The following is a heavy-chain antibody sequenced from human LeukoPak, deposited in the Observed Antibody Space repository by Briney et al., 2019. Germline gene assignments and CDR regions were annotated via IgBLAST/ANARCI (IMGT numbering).Heavy chain of an antibody. D-gene: IGHD3-22*01. J-gene: IGHJ3*02. CDR3: ARMYYYDSSGYYYTDSFDI. Sequence: ASVKVSCKASGYTFTSYGISWVRQAPGQGLEWMGWISAYNGNTNYAQKLQGRVTMTTDTSTSTAYMELRSLRSDDTAVYYCARMYYYDSSGYYYTDSFDIWGQGTMVTVSS. CDR2: ISAYNGNT. CDR1: GYTFTSYG. V-gene: IGHV1-18*01.